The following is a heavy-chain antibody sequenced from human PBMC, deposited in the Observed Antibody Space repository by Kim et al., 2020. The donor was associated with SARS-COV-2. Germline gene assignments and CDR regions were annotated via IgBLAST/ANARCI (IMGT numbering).Heavy chain of an antibody. CDR3: TSGITIFPD. Sequence: GTTDYASPVKRRFTISIDDSKTTLYLQMNSLKTADSAVYYCTSGITIFPDWGQGTLVTVSS. D-gene: IGHD3-3*01. J-gene: IGHJ4*02. CDR2: GTT. V-gene: IGHV3-15*01.